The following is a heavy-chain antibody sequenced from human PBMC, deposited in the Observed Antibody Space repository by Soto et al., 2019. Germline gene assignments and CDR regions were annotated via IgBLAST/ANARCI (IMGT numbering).Heavy chain of an antibody. Sequence: QVQLVQSGAEVKKPGSSVKVSCKASGGTFSSYAISWVRQAPGQGLEWMGGIIPIFGTTNYAQKFQGRVTVPADDSTSTAYMELNSLRSEDTAVYYCARVVTVVKSFHYWYFDLWGRGTLVTVSS. J-gene: IGHJ2*01. V-gene: IGHV1-69*12. D-gene: IGHD2-15*01. CDR2: IIPIFGTT. CDR1: GGTFSSYA. CDR3: ARVVTVVKSFHYWYFDL.